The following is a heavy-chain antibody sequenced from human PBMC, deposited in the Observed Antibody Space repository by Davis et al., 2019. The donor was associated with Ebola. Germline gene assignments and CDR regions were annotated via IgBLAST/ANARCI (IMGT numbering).Heavy chain of an antibody. CDR1: GYTFTNYY. D-gene: IGHD5-12*01. Sequence: ASVTVSCKASGYTFTNYYIHWVRQAPGQGLEWMGIINPSGGGTTYAQKFQGRVTMTRDTSTSTVFMELSSLTSEDTAVYFCARDQGYSGYDCPDYWGQGTLVTVSS. V-gene: IGHV1-46*01. CDR3: ARDQGYSGYDCPDY. J-gene: IGHJ4*02. CDR2: INPSGGGT.